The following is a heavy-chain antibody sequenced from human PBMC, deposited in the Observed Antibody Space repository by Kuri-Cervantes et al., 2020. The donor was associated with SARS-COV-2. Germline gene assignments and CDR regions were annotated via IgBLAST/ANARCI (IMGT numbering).Heavy chain of an antibody. CDR2: IYYSGST. CDR3: ARDGVGIVVVSPFDY. J-gene: IGHJ4*02. D-gene: IGHD3-22*01. Sequence: SETLSFTCTVSGGSISSSSYYWGWIRQPPGKGLEWIGSIYYSGSTYYNPSLKSRVTISVDTSKNQFSLKLSSVTAADTAVYYCARDGVGIVVVSPFDYWGQGTLVTVSS. V-gene: IGHV4-39*07. CDR1: GGSISSSSYY.